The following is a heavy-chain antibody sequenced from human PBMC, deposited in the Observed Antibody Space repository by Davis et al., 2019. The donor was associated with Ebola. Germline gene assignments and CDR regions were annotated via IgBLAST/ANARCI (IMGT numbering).Heavy chain of an antibody. CDR1: GFTFSSYG. Sequence: GGSLRLSCAASGFTFSSYGMHWVRRAPGKGLEWVAVIWYDGSKKYYADSVKGRFTISRDNSKNTLYLEMNCLRAEDTAVYYCARGALGVTTRHFDYWGQGTLVTVSS. D-gene: IGHD4-17*01. CDR3: ARGALGVTTRHFDY. CDR2: IWYDGSKK. V-gene: IGHV3-33*01. J-gene: IGHJ4*02.